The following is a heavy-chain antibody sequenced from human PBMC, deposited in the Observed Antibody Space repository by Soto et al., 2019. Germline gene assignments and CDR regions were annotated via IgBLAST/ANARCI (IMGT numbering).Heavy chain of an antibody. CDR3: ARHEAVAGTVWFDP. CDR1: GGSISSSSYY. CDR2: IYYSGST. Sequence: SETLSLTCTVSGGSISSSSYYWGWIRQPPGKGLEWIGSIYYSGSTYYNPSLKSRVTISVDTSKNQFSLKLSSVTAADTAVYYCARHEAVAGTVWFDPWGQGTLVTVSS. V-gene: IGHV4-39*01. D-gene: IGHD6-19*01. J-gene: IGHJ5*02.